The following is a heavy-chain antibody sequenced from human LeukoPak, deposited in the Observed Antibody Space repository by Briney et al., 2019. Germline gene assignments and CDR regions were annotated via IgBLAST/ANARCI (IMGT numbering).Heavy chain of an antibody. J-gene: IGHJ3*02. V-gene: IGHV4-34*01. CDR3: ARRPYYDYGSGAFDI. CDR2: INHSGST. CDR1: GGSFSGYY. D-gene: IGHD3-16*01. Sequence: SETLSLTCAVYGGSFSGYYWSWIRQPPGKGLEWIGEINHSGSTNYNPSLKSRVTISVDMSKNQFSLKLSSVTAADTAVYYCARRPYYDYGSGAFDIWGQGTMVTVSS.